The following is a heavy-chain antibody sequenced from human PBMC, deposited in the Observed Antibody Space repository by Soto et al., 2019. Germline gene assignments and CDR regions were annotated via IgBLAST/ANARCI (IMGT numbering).Heavy chain of an antibody. J-gene: IGHJ4*02. CDR2: INPSGGST. D-gene: IGHD3-10*01. CDR3: ARHGANYYGSGSPNNPIDY. CDR1: GYTFTSYY. Sequence: ASVKVSCKASGYTFTSYYMHWVRQAPGQGLEWMGIINPSGGSTSYAQKFQGRVTMTRDTSTSTVYMELSSLRSEDTAVYYCARHGANYYGSGSPNNPIDYWAREPWSPSPQ. V-gene: IGHV1-46*01.